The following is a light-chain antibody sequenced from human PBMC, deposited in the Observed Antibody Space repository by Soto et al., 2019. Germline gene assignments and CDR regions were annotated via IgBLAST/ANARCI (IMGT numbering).Light chain of an antibody. CDR1: ELGSKN. Sequence: SYELTQPPSVSVSPGQTXXXPCSGDELGSKNAFWYQQKPGQSPLLVIYQDKKRPSGIPERFSGSNSGNTATLTISGTQPMDEADYYCQTWDTRTAVFGGGTKLTVL. V-gene: IGLV3-1*01. J-gene: IGLJ2*01. CDR3: QTWDTRTAV. CDR2: QDK.